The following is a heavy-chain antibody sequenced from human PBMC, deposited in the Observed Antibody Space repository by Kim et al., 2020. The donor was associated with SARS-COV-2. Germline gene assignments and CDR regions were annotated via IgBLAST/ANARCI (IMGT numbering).Heavy chain of an antibody. V-gene: IGHV4-39*07. Sequence: STTYNPSLKSRVTISVDTSKNQFSLKLSSVTAADTAVYYCARDLIVGGDYWGQGTLVTVSS. D-gene: IGHD3-22*01. CDR3: ARDLIVGGDY. J-gene: IGHJ4*02. CDR2: ST.